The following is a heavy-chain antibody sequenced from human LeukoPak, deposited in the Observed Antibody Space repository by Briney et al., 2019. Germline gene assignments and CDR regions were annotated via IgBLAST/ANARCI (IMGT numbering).Heavy chain of an antibody. D-gene: IGHD6-6*01. Sequence: GGSLRLSCAASGFTFSSYEMNWVRQAPGKGLEWVSYISSSGSTTYYADSVKGRFTISRDNAKNSLYLQMNSLRAEDTAVYYCARGLSGSSSPLYPLDSWGQGALVTVSS. V-gene: IGHV3-48*03. J-gene: IGHJ4*02. CDR1: GFTFSSYE. CDR3: ARGLSGSSSPLYPLDS. CDR2: ISSSGSTT.